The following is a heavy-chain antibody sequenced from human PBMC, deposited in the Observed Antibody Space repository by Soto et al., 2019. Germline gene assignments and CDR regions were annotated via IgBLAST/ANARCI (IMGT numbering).Heavy chain of an antibody. J-gene: IGHJ4*02. CDR2: IWYDGSNK. V-gene: IGHV3-33*01. Sequence: QVQLVESGGGVVQPGRSLRLSCAASGFTFSSYGMHWVRQAPGKGLEWVALIWYDGSNKYYADSVKGRFTISRDNSKNTLYLQMNSLRTEDTAVYYCARAVATMLDYWGQGTLVTVSS. D-gene: IGHD5-12*01. CDR3: ARAVATMLDY. CDR1: GFTFSSYG.